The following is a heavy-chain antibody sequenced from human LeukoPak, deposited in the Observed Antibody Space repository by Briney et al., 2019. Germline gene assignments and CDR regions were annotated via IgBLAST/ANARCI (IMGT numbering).Heavy chain of an antibody. J-gene: IGHJ4*02. V-gene: IGHV3-66*01. CDR2: IYSGGST. CDR3: ASSSGSGRGSYDY. CDR1: GFTFSSYS. Sequence: PGGSLRLSCAASGFTFSSYSMNWVRQAPGKGLEWVSVIYSGGSTYYADSVKGRFTISRDNSKSTLYLQMNSLRAEDTAVYYCASSSGSGRGSYDYWGQGTLVTVSS. D-gene: IGHD1-26*01.